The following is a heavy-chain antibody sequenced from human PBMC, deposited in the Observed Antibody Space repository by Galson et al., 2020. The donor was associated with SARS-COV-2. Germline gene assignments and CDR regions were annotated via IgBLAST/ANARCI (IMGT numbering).Heavy chain of an antibody. D-gene: IGHD1-1*01. Sequence: VSCKASGGTFSSYAISWVRQAPGQGLEWMGGIIPIFGTANYAQKFQGRVTITADESTSTAYMELSSLRSEDTAVYYCASGGGYTGTTIPGTLDYWGQGTLVTVSS. J-gene: IGHJ4*02. CDR1: GGTFSSYA. CDR2: IIPIFGTA. CDR3: ASGGGYTGTTIPGTLDY. V-gene: IGHV1-69*01.